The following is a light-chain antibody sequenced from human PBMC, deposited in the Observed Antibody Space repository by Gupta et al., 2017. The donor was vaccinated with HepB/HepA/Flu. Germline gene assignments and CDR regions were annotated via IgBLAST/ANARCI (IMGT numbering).Light chain of an antibody. CDR2: GNS. J-gene: IGLJ1*01. Sequence: QSVLTQPPSVSGAPGQRVTISCTGSSPNIGAGYDVHWYQQLPGTAPKLLIYGNSNRPSGVPDRFSCSKSGTSASLAITGLQAEDGADYYCQSYDSSLSGSYVFGTGTKVTVL. V-gene: IGLV1-40*01. CDR1: SPNIGAGYD. CDR3: QSYDSSLSGSYV.